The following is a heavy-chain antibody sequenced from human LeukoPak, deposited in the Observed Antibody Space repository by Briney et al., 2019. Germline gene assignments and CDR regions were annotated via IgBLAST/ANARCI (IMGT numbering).Heavy chain of an antibody. CDR3: ARDRRNDYVWGSYRSPYYFDY. J-gene: IGHJ4*02. CDR2: INHSGST. CDR1: GGSFSGYY. V-gene: IGHV4-34*01. D-gene: IGHD3-16*02. Sequence: SETLSLTCAVYGGSFSGYYWSWIRQPPGKGLEWIGEINHSGSTNYNPSLKSRVTISVDTSKNQFSLKLSSVTAADTAVYYCARDRRNDYVWGSYRSPYYFDYWGQGTLVTVSS.